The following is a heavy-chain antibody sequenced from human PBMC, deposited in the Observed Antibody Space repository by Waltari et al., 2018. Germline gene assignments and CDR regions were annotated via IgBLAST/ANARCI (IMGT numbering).Heavy chain of an antibody. J-gene: IGHJ6*02. D-gene: IGHD3-22*01. CDR1: GFHFRNFW. Sequence: EVQLVESGGGLVQPGGSLRLSCAASGFHFRNFWMSWVRQAPGKGLQWVANIKQDGSEKYEVDSLKGRFTISRDNTKNSLYLQMNSLRAEDTAVYYCVRDGDHYDSMVYYYYYGMDVWGQGTTVTVSS. V-gene: IGHV3-7*01. CDR2: IKQDGSEK. CDR3: VRDGDHYDSMVYYYYYGMDV.